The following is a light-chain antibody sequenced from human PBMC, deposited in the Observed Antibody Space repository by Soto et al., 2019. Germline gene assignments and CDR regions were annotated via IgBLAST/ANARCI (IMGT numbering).Light chain of an antibody. CDR3: SSYTRSGFYV. Sequence: QSALTQPASVSGSPGQSITISCTGTSSDVGGYNYVSWYQQHPGKAPKLMIYDVSNRPSGVPNRFSGSKSGNTASLTISGLQAEDEADYYCSSYTRSGFYVFGTGTKLTVL. J-gene: IGLJ1*01. CDR1: SSDVGGYNY. V-gene: IGLV2-14*01. CDR2: DVS.